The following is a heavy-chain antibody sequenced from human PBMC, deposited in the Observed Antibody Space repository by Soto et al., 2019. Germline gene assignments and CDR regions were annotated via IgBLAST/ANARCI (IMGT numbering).Heavy chain of an antibody. CDR2: ISYDGSNK. D-gene: IGHD3-10*01. V-gene: IGHV3-30*18. Sequence: QVQLVESGGGVVQPGRSPRLSCAASGFTFSSYGMHWVRQAPGKGLEWVAVISYDGSNKYYADSVKGRFTISRDNSKNTLYLQMNSLRAEDTAVYYCAKDPSLHSEVLLADYWGQGTLVTVSS. CDR1: GFTFSSYG. J-gene: IGHJ4*02. CDR3: AKDPSLHSEVLLADY.